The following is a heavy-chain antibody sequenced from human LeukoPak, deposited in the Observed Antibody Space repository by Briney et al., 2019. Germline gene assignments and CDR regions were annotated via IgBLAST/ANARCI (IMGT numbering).Heavy chain of an antibody. CDR3: ARDMGSGSSHHFDY. J-gene: IGHJ4*02. CDR2: INPNSGGT. Sequence: ASVKVSCKASGYTFTGYYMHWVRQAPGQGLEWMGRINPNSGGTNYAQKFQGRVTMTRDTSISTAYMELSRLRSDDTAVYYCARDMGSGSSHHFDYWGQGILVTVSS. D-gene: IGHD3-10*01. CDR1: GYTFTGYY. V-gene: IGHV1-2*06.